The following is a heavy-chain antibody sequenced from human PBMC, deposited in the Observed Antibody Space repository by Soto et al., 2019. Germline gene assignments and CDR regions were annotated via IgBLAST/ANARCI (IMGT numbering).Heavy chain of an antibody. CDR2: ISSSGSTI. J-gene: IGHJ4*02. CDR3: AREGGYSYGYHDY. CDR1: GFTFSSYE. V-gene: IGHV3-48*03. D-gene: IGHD5-18*01. Sequence: EVQLVESGGGLVQPGGSLRLSCAASGFTFSSYEMNWVRQAPGKGLEWVSYISSSGSTIYYADSVKGRFTISRDNAQNSLYLQMNSLRAEDTAVYYCAREGGYSYGYHDYWGQGTLVTVFS.